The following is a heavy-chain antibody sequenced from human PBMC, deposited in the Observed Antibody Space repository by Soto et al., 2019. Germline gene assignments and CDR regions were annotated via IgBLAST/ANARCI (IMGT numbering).Heavy chain of an antibody. CDR3: EGVSREWMRDQTPFDP. D-gene: IGHD3-3*01. Sequence: QVQLVQSGAEVKKPGASVKVSCKASGYTFTSYAMHGVRQAPGHRLEWMGWINAGNGNTTYSQKFQGRVTSTRDTSASTGDMELSSLRSEDTAVYYCEGVSREWMRDQTPFDPWGQGTLVTVSS. CDR1: GYTFTSYA. J-gene: IGHJ5*02. CDR2: INAGNGNT. V-gene: IGHV1-3*01.